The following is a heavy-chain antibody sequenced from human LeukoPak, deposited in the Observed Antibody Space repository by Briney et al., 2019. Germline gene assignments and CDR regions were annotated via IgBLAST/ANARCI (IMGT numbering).Heavy chain of an antibody. CDR3: ARVSYYDSSGYYFLSYVDY. CDR1: GFTVSSNY. J-gene: IGHJ4*02. Sequence: PGGSLRLSCAASGFTVSSNYMSWVRQAPGKGLEWVSVVYSGGSTYYADSVRGRFTISRVNSKNTLYLQMNSLGAEDTAVYYCARVSYYDSSGYYFLSYVDYWGQGTLVTVSS. V-gene: IGHV3-53*01. CDR2: VYSGGST. D-gene: IGHD3-22*01.